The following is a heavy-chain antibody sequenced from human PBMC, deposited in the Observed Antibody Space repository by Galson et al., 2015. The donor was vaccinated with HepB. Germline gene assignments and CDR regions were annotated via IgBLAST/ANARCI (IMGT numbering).Heavy chain of an antibody. J-gene: IGHJ5*02. CDR3: ASGDSSGWAGWFDP. Sequence: SLRLSCAASGFTFSSQAMSWVRQAPGKGLEWVSAISGSGGSTYYADSVKGRFTISRDNAKNSLYLQMNSLRAEDTAVYYCASGDSSGWAGWFDPWGQGTLVTVSS. CDR1: GFTFSSQA. CDR2: ISGSGGST. V-gene: IGHV3-23*01. D-gene: IGHD6-19*01.